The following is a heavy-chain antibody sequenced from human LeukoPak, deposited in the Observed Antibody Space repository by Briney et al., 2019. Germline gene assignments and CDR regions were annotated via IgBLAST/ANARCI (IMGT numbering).Heavy chain of an antibody. CDR3: ASLDYGGNSAEGDY. CDR1: GGSISSGGYY. J-gene: IGHJ4*02. D-gene: IGHD4-23*01. V-gene: IGHV4-61*08. CDR2: IYYSGST. Sequence: SETLSLTCTVSGGSISSGGYYWSWIRQHPGKGLEWIGYIYYSGSTNYNPSLKSRVTISVDTSKNQFSLKLSSVTAADTAVYYCASLDYGGNSAEGDYWGQGTLVTVSS.